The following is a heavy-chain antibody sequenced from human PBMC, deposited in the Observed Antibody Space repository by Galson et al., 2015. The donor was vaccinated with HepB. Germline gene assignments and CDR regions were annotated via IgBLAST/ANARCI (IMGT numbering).Heavy chain of an antibody. D-gene: IGHD4-17*01. Sequence: SLRLSCAASGFTFSSYSMNWVRQAPGKGLEWVSYISSSSSTIYYADSVKGRFTISRDNAKNSLYLQMNSLRDEDTAVYYCARDPLTPYGDYAGASYYYYYGMDVWGQGTTVTVSS. CDR1: GFTFSSYS. CDR3: ARDPLTPYGDYAGASYYYYYGMDV. CDR2: ISSSSSTI. V-gene: IGHV3-48*02. J-gene: IGHJ6*02.